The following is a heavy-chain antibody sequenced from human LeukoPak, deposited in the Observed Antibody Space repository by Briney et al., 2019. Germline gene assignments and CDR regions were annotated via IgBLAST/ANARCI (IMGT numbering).Heavy chain of an antibody. V-gene: IGHV4-59*08. J-gene: IGHJ4*02. CDR1: GGLISSYY. D-gene: IGHD5-12*01. CDR2: IHYSGST. CDR3: ARYNGYAHFDY. Sequence: SETLSLTCSVSGGLISSYYWSWIRQPPGKGLEFIGYIHYSGSTDCKPSLKSRVTISLDTSKSQFSLRLSSVTAADTAVYYCARYNGYAHFDYWGQGTLVTVSS.